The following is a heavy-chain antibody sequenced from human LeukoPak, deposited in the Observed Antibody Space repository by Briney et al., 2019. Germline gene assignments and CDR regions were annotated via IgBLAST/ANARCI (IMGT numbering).Heavy chain of an antibody. CDR2: ISYSGST. J-gene: IGHJ4*02. V-gene: IGHV4-59*01. D-gene: IGHD2-8*01. CDR3: GTYPAY. CDR1: GXSIRSYY. Sequence: SETLSLTCTVSGXSIRSYYWSWIRQPPGKGLEWIGYISYSGSTNYNPSLKSRVTISVDTSKNQFSLKLSSVTAADTAVYYCGTYPAYWGQGTLVTVSS.